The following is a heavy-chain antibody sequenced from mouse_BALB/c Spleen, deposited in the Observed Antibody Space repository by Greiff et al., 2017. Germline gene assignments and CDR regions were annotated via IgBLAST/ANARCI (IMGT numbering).Heavy chain of an antibody. J-gene: IGHJ4*01. D-gene: IGHD2-1*01. CDR3: ARSRYGNYVYYAMDY. Sequence: VQLQQSGPELVKPGASVKMSCKASGYTFTSYVMHWVKQKPGQGLEWIGYINPYNDGTKYNEKFKGKATLTSDKSSSTAYMELSSLTSEDSAVYYCARSRYGNYVYYAMDYWGQGTSVTVSS. V-gene: IGHV1-14*01. CDR1: GYTFTSYV. CDR2: INPYNDGT.